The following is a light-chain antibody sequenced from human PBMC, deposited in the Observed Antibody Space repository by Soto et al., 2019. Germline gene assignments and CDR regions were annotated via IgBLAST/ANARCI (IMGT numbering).Light chain of an antibody. CDR3: QQYGSSPSWT. V-gene: IGKV3-20*01. J-gene: IGKJ1*01. Sequence: ETVMTQSPDTLSVSPGERATLSCRASQSVSSSYLAWYQQKPGQAPRLLIYGASSRATGIPDRFSGSGSGTDFTLTISRLEPEDFAVYYCQQYGSSPSWTFGQGTKVEIK. CDR1: QSVSSSY. CDR2: GAS.